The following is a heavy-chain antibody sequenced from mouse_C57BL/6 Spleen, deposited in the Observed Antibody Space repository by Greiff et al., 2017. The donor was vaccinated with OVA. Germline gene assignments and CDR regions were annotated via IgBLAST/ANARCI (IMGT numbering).Heavy chain of an antibody. CDR1: GYTFTSYW. V-gene: IGHV1-69*01. J-gene: IGHJ2*01. CDR3: ARGYGSSDDY. D-gene: IGHD1-1*01. CDR2: IDPSDSYT. Sequence: QVQLQQPGAELVMPGASVKLSCKASGYTFTSYWMHWVKQRPGQGLEWIGEIDPSDSYTNYNQKFKGKSTLTVDKSSSTAYMQLSSLTSEDSAVYYCARGYGSSDDYWGQGTTLTVSS.